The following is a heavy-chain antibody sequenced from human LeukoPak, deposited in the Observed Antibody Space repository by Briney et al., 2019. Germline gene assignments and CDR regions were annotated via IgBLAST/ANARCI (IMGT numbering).Heavy chain of an antibody. CDR3: ARGIESYGDYGY. CDR1: GGFISGSY. J-gene: IGHJ4*02. D-gene: IGHD4-17*01. CDR2: MYNSGST. Sequence: PSETLSLTCTVSGGFISGSYWSWIRQPPGKGLEWIAYMYNSGSTNYNPSLKSRVTISIDTSKNQFSLKLSSLTAADTAIYYCARGIESYGDYGYWGPGILVTVSS. V-gene: IGHV4-59*01.